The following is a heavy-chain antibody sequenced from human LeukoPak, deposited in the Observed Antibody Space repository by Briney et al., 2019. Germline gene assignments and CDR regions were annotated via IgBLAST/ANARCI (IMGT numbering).Heavy chain of an antibody. V-gene: IGHV3-66*01. CDR1: GFTVSSNY. Sequence: GGSLRLSCAASGFTVSSNYMSWVRQAPGKGLEWVSITYSGDTTYYADSVKGRFIISRDDSKNTLSLQMNDLRVEDTAVYYCARERPDSRNLDSWGRGALVTVSS. J-gene: IGHJ4*02. CDR2: TYSGDTT. CDR3: ARERPDSRNLDS. D-gene: IGHD1-14*01.